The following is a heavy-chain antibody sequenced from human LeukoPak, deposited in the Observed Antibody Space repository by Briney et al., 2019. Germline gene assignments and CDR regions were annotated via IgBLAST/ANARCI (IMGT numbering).Heavy chain of an antibody. D-gene: IGHD1-26*01. J-gene: IGHJ4*02. CDR2: ISYDGSKT. V-gene: IGHV3-30-3*01. Sequence: SGGSLRLSCAASGFTFNIYAMHWVRQAPGKGLEWVAVISYDGSKTYYADSVKGRFTISRDNSKNTLYLQMNSLRAEDTALYYCASALGGQGGHWGQGSLVTVSS. CDR3: ASALGGQGGH. CDR1: GFTFNIYA.